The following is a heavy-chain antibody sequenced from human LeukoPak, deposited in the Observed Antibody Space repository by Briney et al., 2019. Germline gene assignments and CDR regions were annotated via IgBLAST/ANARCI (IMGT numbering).Heavy chain of an antibody. CDR2: IYSGGST. CDR3: AKDLVDTAMVLDY. J-gene: IGHJ4*02. D-gene: IGHD5-18*01. CDR1: GFTVSSNY. Sequence: PGGSLRLSCAASGFTVSSNYMSWVRQAPGKGLEWVSVIYSGGSTYYADSVKGRFTISRDNSKNTLYLQMNSLRAEDTAVYYCAKDLVDTAMVLDYWGQGTLVTVSS. V-gene: IGHV3-53*05.